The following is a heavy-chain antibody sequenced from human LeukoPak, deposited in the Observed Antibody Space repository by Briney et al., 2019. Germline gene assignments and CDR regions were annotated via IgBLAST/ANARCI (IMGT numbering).Heavy chain of an antibody. CDR3: ARTGPPYSYAYGY. CDR2: IDWDDDK. J-gene: IGHJ4*02. Sequence: SGPALVKPTRTLTLTCTFSGFSLSPSGMCVSWIRQPPGKALEWLARIDWDDDKYYNTSLKTRLTISKDTSKNQVVLTMTNMDPVDTDTYYCARTGPPYSYAYGYWGQGTLVTVSS. D-gene: IGHD5-18*01. CDR1: GFSLSPSGMC. V-gene: IGHV2-70*11.